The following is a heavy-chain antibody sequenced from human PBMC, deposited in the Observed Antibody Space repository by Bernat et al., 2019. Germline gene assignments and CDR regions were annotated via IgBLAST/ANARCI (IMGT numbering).Heavy chain of an antibody. CDR2: INPNSGGT. D-gene: IGHD4-17*01. CDR1: GYTFTGYY. V-gene: IGHV1-2*06. Sequence: QVQLVQSGAEVKKPGASVKVSCKASGYTFTGYYMHWVRQAPGQGLEWMGRINPNSGGTNYAQKFQGRVTMTRDTSISTAYMELSRLRSDDTAVYYCARVPVRTTVTTDYYYYMDVWGKVTTVTVSS. J-gene: IGHJ6*03. CDR3: ARVPVRTTVTTDYYYYMDV.